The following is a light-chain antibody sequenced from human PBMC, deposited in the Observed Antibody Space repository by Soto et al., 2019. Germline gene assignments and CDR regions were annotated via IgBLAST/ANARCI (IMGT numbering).Light chain of an antibody. V-gene: IGLV1-44*01. CDR1: SSNIGSNT. Sequence: QSVVTQPPSASGTPGLRVTMSCSGSSSNIGSNTVNWYQQLPGTAPKLLIYSNNQRPSGVPDRFSGSKSGTSASLAISGLQSEDEADYYCAAWDDSLNALWVFGGGTKLTVL. CDR3: AAWDDSLNALWV. J-gene: IGLJ3*02. CDR2: SNN.